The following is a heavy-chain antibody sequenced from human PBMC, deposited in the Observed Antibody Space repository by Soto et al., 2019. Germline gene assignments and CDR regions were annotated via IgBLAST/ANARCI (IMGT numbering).Heavy chain of an antibody. V-gene: IGHV4-34*01. CDR2: INHSGST. CDR1: CGSFSGYY. J-gene: IGHJ4*02. CDR3: ARGRGRQWLVRRYFDY. Sequence: NPSETLSLTCAVYCGSFSGYYWSWIRQPPGKGLEWIGEINHSGSTNYNPSLKSRVTISVDTSKNQFSLKLSSVTAADTAVYYCARGRGRQWLVRRYFDYWGQGTLVTVSS. D-gene: IGHD6-19*01.